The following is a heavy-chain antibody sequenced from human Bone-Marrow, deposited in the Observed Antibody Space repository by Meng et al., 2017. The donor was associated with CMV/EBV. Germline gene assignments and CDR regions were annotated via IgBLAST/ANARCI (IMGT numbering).Heavy chain of an antibody. CDR3: ARDGLTRVIDY. CDR2: ISSSSSYI. J-gene: IGHJ4*02. V-gene: IGHV3-21*01. D-gene: IGHD3-10*01. CDR1: GFTFSGYS. Sequence: LSCAASGFTFSGYSMHWVRQAPGKGLEWVSSISSSSSYIYYADSVKGRFTISRDNAKNSLYLQMNSLRAEDTAVYYCARDGLTRVIDYWGQGTLVTVSS.